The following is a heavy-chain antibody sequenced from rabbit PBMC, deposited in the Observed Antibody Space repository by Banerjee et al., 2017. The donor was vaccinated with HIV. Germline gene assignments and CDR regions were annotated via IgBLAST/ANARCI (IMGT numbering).Heavy chain of an antibody. Sequence: QEQLEESGGDLVKPGASLTLTCTASGFSFSSGYYMYWVRQAPGKGLELIACIYAGSSGRTWYASWVNGRFTISGSTSLNTVDLKMTSLTAADTATYFCARDLAGVIGWNFNLWGPGTLVTVS. CDR1: GFSFSSGYY. J-gene: IGHJ4*01. CDR3: ARDLAGVIGWNFNL. CDR2: IYAGSSGRT. D-gene: IGHD4-1*01. V-gene: IGHV1S43*01.